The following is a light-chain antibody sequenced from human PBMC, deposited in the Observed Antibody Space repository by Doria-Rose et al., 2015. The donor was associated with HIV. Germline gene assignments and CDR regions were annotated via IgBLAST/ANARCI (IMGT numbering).Light chain of an antibody. CDR1: QSFSSTY. CDR2: DGS. CDR3: HQYGTSWT. V-gene: IGKV3-20*01. J-gene: IGKJ1*01. Sequence: EIVLTQSPGTLSLSPGERATLSCRASQSFSSTYLAWYQQKPGQAHSLLIYDGSTRATGIPDRFSASGSGTDFTLTINRLEPEYFALYYCHQYGTSWTFGQGTKVEI.